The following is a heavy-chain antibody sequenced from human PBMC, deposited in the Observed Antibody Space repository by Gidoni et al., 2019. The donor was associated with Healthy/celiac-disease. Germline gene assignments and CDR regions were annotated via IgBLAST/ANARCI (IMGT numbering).Heavy chain of an antibody. V-gene: IGHV3-23*01. CDR3: AKNSDIVATNTLDY. Sequence: EVQLLESGGGLVQPGGSLRLSCAASGFTLSGFAMRWVRQAPGKGLEWVSAISGSGGSTYYADSVKGRFTISRDNSKNTLYLQMNSLRAEDTAVYYCAKNSDIVATNTLDYWGQGTLVTVSS. CDR2: ISGSGGST. CDR1: GFTLSGFA. D-gene: IGHD5-12*01. J-gene: IGHJ4*02.